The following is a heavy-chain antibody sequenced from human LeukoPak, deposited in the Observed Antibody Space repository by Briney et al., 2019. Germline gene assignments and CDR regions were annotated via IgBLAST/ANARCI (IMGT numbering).Heavy chain of an antibody. V-gene: IGHV4-61*02. CDR2: FSASGNS. D-gene: IGHD6-13*01. CDR3: ARLLAAARNYYYYYYMDV. Sequence: PSQTLSLTCTVSGDSISSDDYYWSWIRQPAGKGLEWIGRFSASGNSNYNPSLKSRLTISVDTSKNQFSLKLSSVTAAGTAVYYCARLLAAARNYYYYYYMDVWGKGTTVTISS. J-gene: IGHJ6*03. CDR1: GDSISSDDYY.